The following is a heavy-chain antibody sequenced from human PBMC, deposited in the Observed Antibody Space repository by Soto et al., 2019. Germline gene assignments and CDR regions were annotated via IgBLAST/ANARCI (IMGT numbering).Heavy chain of an antibody. CDR1: GYPFTSYY. CDR2: INVSDGST. V-gene: IGHV1-46*01. CDR3: TRIQYTRATDY. J-gene: IGHJ4*02. D-gene: IGHD2-2*02. Sequence: ASVKVSCKASGYPFTSYYLHWVRQAPGQGPEWMGRINVSDGSTRYAQNFQGRVTMTRDTSTTTVYMELSPLRSDYTAKYYCTRIQYTRATDYWGQGTLVTVSS.